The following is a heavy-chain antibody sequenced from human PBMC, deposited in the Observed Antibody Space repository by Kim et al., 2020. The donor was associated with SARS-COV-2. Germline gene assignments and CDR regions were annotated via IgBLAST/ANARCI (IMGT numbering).Heavy chain of an antibody. CDR1: GFTVSSNY. Sequence: GGSLRLSCAASGFTVSSNYMSWVRQAPGKGLEWVSVIYSDGSTYYADSVKGRFTVSRDNSKNTLYLQMKSLRAEDTAVYYCAREGSGRAQYFDYWGQGTLVSVSS. J-gene: IGHJ4*02. CDR3: AREGSGRAQYFDY. CDR2: IYSDGST. D-gene: IGHD6-19*01. V-gene: IGHV3-53*01.